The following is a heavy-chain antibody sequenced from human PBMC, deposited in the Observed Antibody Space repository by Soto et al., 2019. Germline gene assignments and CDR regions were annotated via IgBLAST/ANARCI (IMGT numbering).Heavy chain of an antibody. D-gene: IGHD3-16*01. J-gene: IGHJ6*02. CDR3: ARDRPFGSNNYYYGMDV. Sequence: GGSLRLSCAASGFTVSSNYMSWVRQAPGKGLEWVSVIYSGGSTYYADSVKGRFTISRDNSKNTLYLQMNSLGAEDTAVYYCARDRPFGSNNYYYGMDVWGQGTTVTVSS. CDR1: GFTVSSNY. V-gene: IGHV3-53*01. CDR2: IYSGGST.